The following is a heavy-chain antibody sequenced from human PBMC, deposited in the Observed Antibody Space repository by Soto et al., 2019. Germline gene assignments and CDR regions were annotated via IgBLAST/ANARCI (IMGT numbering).Heavy chain of an antibody. Sequence: GGSLRLSCAASGVTFSSYSMNWVRQAPGKGLEWVSSISSSSSYIYYADSVKGRFTISRDNAKNSLYLQMNSLRAEDTAVYYCARSGYCSGGSCQGFDYWGQGTLVTVSS. CDR3: ARSGYCSGGSCQGFDY. V-gene: IGHV3-21*01. CDR2: ISSSSSYI. J-gene: IGHJ4*02. CDR1: GVTFSSYS. D-gene: IGHD2-15*01.